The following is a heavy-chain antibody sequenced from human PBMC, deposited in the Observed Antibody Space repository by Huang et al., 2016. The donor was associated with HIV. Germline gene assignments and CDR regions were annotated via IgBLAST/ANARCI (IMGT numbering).Heavy chain of an antibody. J-gene: IGHJ4*02. Sequence: VQLVQSGAEVKKPGESLKISCKGSGYSFSSYWIAWVRQMTGKGLEWMVIIFPDDSDTTYSPSVEGQVTISADRSIGTAYLQWSSLKASDTAMYYCARRFSSSSGYFDYWGQGSLVTVSS. CDR2: IFPDDSDT. V-gene: IGHV5-51*01. CDR3: ARRFSSSSGYFDY. CDR1: GYSFSSYW. D-gene: IGHD6-6*01.